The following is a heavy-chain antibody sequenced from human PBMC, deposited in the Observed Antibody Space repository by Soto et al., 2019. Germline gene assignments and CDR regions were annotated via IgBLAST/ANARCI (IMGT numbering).Heavy chain of an antibody. D-gene: IGHD2-2*01. V-gene: IGHV3-11*01. CDR2: ISSSGSTI. CDR1: GFTFGDYY. J-gene: IGHJ3*02. CDR3: ARSGYCSSTSCYVADHDAFDI. Sequence: GGSLRLSCAASGFTFGDYYMSWIRQAPGKGLEWVSYISSSGSTIYYAGSVKGRFTISRDNAKNSLYLQMNSLRAEDTAVYYCARSGYCSSTSCYVADHDAFDIWGQGTMVTVSS.